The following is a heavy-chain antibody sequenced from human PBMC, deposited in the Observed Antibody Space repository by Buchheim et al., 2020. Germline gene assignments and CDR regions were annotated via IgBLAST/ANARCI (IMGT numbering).Heavy chain of an antibody. CDR2: INPSGGST. J-gene: IGHJ4*02. Sequence: QVQLVQSGAEVKKPGASVKVSCKASGYTFTSYYMHWVRQAPGQGLEWMGIINPSGGSTSYAQKFQGRVTMTRDTSTSTDYMELSSLRSEDTAVYYCARDTSGGDYDSSGYYDYWGQGTL. D-gene: IGHD3-22*01. CDR3: ARDTSGGDYDSSGYYDY. V-gene: IGHV1-46*01. CDR1: GYTFTSYY.